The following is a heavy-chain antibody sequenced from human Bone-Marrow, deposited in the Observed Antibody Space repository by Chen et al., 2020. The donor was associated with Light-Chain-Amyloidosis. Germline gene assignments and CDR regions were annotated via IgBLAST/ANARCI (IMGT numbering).Heavy chain of an antibody. Sequence: LLESXGXLVQPGGSLRLSCAASGFTFNNYAMTWVRQAPGKGLEWISFVRGGGAGALYADSVKGRFTISRDNXXNTXYXXXXXXXXXXXXXXXXXKCRXSXYDDSLDVWGQGTVVTVSS. D-gene: IGHD3-22*01. CDR3: XKCRXSXYDDSLDV. J-gene: IGHJ3*01. CDR2: VRGGGAGA. V-gene: IGHV3-23*01. CDR1: GFTFNNYA.